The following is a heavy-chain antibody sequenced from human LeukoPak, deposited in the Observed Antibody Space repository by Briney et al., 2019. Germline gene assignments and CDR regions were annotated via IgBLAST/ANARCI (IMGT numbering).Heavy chain of an antibody. Sequence: SETLSLTCTVSGGSISRNNYYWGWIRQPPGKGLEWIGRIYTSGSTIYNPSLKSRVTISVDTSKNQVSLKLSSVTAADTAVYYCATSRFSGGLGRFDPWGQGTLVTVSS. CDR2: IYTSGST. D-gene: IGHD3-10*01. CDR1: GGSISRNNYY. V-gene: IGHV4-39*07. CDR3: ATSRFSGGLGRFDP. J-gene: IGHJ5*02.